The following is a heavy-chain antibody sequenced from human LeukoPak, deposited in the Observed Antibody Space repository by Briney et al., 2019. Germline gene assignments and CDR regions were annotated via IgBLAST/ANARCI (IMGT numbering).Heavy chain of an antibody. CDR1: GGTFSSYA. Sequence: AAVKVSCRAAGGTFSSYAISWVRQALGQGLEWMGRIIPILGIANYAQKFQGRVTITADKSTRTAYMELSSLRSEDTAVYYCARVGNPIPGIAVAAVDYRGQATLVTDPS. CDR2: IIPILGIA. V-gene: IGHV1-69*10. J-gene: IGHJ4*02. D-gene: IGHD6-19*01. CDR3: ARVGNPIPGIAVAAVDY.